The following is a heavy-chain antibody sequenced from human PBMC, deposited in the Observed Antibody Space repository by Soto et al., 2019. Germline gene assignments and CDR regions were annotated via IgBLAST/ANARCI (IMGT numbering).Heavy chain of an antibody. J-gene: IGHJ5*02. CDR2: IYYSGST. CDR1: GDSVSSGSYY. V-gene: IGHV4-61*01. Sequence: QVQLQEWGPGLVKPSETLSITCTVSGDSVSSGSYYWSWIRQPPGKGLEWIGYIYYSGSTYYNPSLKSRVTMSVDTSNNQFSLRLSSVTAADTALYYCARDGRKYYNWFDPWGQGTLVTVSS. CDR3: ARDGRKYYNWFDP.